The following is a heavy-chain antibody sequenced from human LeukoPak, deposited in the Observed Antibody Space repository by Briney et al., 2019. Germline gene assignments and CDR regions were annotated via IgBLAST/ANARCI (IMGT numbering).Heavy chain of an antibody. J-gene: IGHJ4*02. V-gene: IGHV3-73*01. CDR3: ASRPGYLGNY. CDR1: GFTFSGSA. D-gene: IGHD1-26*01. CDR2: IRSKANSYAT. Sequence: GGSLRLSCAASGFTFSGSAMHWVRQASGKGLEWVGRIRSKANSYATAYAASVKGRFTISRDDSKNTAYLQMNSLKTEDTAVYYCASRPGYLGNYWGQGTLVTVSS.